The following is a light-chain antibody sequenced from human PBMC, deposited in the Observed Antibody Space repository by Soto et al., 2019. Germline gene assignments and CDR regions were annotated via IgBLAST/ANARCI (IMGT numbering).Light chain of an antibody. V-gene: IGLV2-14*01. J-gene: IGLJ1*01. CDR2: VNS. Sequence: QSALTQPASVSGSPGQSITISCTGTSIDVGDYKYVSWYQQHPDKAPKLIIFVNSNRPSGISNRFSASKSGNTASLTISGLQAEDEADYYCSSYTSSDTPYVFGTGTKLTVL. CDR1: SIDVGDYKY. CDR3: SSYTSSDTPYV.